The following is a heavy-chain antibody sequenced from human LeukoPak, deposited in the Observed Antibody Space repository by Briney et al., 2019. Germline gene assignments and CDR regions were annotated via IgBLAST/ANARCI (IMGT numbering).Heavy chain of an antibody. V-gene: IGHV3-11*05. CDR3: ARVRSSGSPLDY. D-gene: IGHD3-10*01. Sequence: PGGSLRLSCVASGFTFSDYYISWIRQAPGKGLEWISYISKSGTSTNYADSVKGRFSISRDNAKKSLYLQLNSLTAEDTAVYYCARVRSSGSPLDYWGQGALVTVSS. J-gene: IGHJ4*02. CDR2: ISKSGTST. CDR1: GFTFSDYY.